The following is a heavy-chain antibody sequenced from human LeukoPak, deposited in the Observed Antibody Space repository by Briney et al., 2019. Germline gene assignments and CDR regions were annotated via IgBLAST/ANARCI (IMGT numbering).Heavy chain of an antibody. Sequence: SETLSLTCTVSGDSINSYYWSWIRQPPGKGPEWIGYIYYSGSTNYNPSLKSRVTISVGTSKNQFSLRLSSVTAADTAVYYCARDRSGSYSRYYYYGMDVWGQGTTVTVSS. D-gene: IGHD1-26*01. J-gene: IGHJ6*02. CDR3: ARDRSGSYSRYYYYGMDV. V-gene: IGHV4-59*01. CDR1: GDSINSYY. CDR2: IYYSGST.